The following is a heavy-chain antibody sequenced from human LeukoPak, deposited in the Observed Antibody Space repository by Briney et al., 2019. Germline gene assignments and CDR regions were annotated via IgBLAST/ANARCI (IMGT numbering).Heavy chain of an antibody. Sequence: SETLSLTCAVYGGSFSGYYWSWIRQPPGKGLEWIGEINHSGSTNYNPSLKSRVTISVDTSKNQFSLKLSSVTAADTAVYYCTRLRVAIFGVVVFDYWGQGTLVTVSS. J-gene: IGHJ4*02. CDR3: TRLRVAIFGVVVFDY. CDR1: GGSFSGYY. D-gene: IGHD3-3*01. CDR2: INHSGST. V-gene: IGHV4-34*01.